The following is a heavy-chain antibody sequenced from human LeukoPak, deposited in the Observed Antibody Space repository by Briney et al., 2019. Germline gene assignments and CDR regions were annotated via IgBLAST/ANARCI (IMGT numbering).Heavy chain of an antibody. Sequence: GASVKVSCKASGYTFTGYYMHWVRQAPGQGLEWMGWINPNSGGTNYAQKFQGWVTMTRDTSISTAYMELSRLRSDDTAVYYCARGVGELLVDWFDPWGQGTLVTVSS. CDR1: GYTFTGYY. D-gene: IGHD3-16*01. CDR3: ARGVGELLVDWFDP. CDR2: INPNSGGT. V-gene: IGHV1-2*04. J-gene: IGHJ5*02.